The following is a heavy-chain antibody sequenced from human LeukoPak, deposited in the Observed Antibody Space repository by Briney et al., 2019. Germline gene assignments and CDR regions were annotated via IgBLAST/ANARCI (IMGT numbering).Heavy chain of an antibody. D-gene: IGHD5-18*01. V-gene: IGHV3-30*02. CDR1: GFTFSSYG. CDR2: IRYDGSNK. CDR3: AKDGIQLYDAFDI. J-gene: IGHJ3*02. Sequence: GGSLRLSCAASGFTFSSYGMHWVRQAPGKGLEWVAFIRYDGSNKYYADSVKGRFTISRDNSKNTLYLQMNSLRAEDTAVYYCAKDGIQLYDAFDIWGQGTMVTVSS.